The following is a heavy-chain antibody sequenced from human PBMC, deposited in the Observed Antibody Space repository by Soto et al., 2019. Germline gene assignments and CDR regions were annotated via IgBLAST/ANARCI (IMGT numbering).Heavy chain of an antibody. D-gene: IGHD5-12*01. CDR1: GDSVSSNTAS. V-gene: IGHV6-1*01. J-gene: IGHJ5*02. Sequence: SQTLSLTCAISGDSVSSNTASWNWIRQPPSRGLEWLGRTYFRSKWYNDYAVSVKSRIIINPDTSNNQFSLQLNSVTPEDTAVYFCAKGDNLGPKTGYAFDPWGQG. CDR2: TYFRSKWYN. CDR3: AKGDNLGPKTGYAFDP.